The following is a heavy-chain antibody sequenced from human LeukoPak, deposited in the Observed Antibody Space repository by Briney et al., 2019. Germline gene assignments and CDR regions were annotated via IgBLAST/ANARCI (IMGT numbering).Heavy chain of an antibody. CDR3: AGGGGYLIDY. D-gene: IGHD3-22*01. CDR2: IKSDGTEE. J-gene: IGHJ4*02. CDR1: GFTFSSYW. V-gene: IGHV3-7*01. Sequence: GGSLRLSCTASGFTFSSYWMNWVRQVPGKELEWVAIIKSDGTEEHYLDSVKGRFTISRDNANNLLFLQMNNLRAEDTAMYYCAGGGGYLIDYWGQGTLVTVSS.